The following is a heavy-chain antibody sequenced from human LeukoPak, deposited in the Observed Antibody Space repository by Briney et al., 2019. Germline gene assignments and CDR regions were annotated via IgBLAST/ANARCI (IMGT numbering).Heavy chain of an antibody. J-gene: IGHJ4*02. CDR2: ISGSGGST. CDR1: GFTFSVFS. Sequence: GGSLRLSCAASGFTFSVFSMNWVRQAPGKGLEWVSAISGSGGSTYYADSVKGRFTISRDNSKNTLYLQMNSLRAEDTAVYYCAKGDFWSGYYGAFDYWGQGTLVTVSS. CDR3: AKGDFWSGYYGAFDY. V-gene: IGHV3-23*01. D-gene: IGHD3-3*01.